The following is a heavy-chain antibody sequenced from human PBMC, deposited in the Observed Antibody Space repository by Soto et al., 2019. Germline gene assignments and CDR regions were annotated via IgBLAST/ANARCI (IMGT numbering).Heavy chain of an antibody. D-gene: IGHD3-22*01. CDR1: GGSISSYY. CDR2: IYYSGST. CDR3: ARDFGDYYDSSGYYYFDY. V-gene: IGHV4-59*01. Sequence: PSETLSLTCTVSGGSISSYYWSWIRQPPGKGLEWIGYIYYSGSTNYNPSLKSRVTISVDTSKNQFSLKLSSVTAADTAVYYCARDFGDYYDSSGYYYFDYWGQGTLVTVS. J-gene: IGHJ4*02.